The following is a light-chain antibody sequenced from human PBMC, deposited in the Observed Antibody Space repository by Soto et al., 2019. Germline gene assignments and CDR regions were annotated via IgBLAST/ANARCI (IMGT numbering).Light chain of an antibody. V-gene: IGLV2-14*01. Sequence: QSVLTQPASVSGSPGQSIAISCTGTSSDVGAYNHVSWYQQHPGKAPELMIFDVSNRPSGVSDRFSGSKSGNTASLTISGFRAEDEVYYYCCSFASRNTYVCGSGTKVTVL. CDR3: CSFASRNTYV. J-gene: IGLJ1*01. CDR2: DVS. CDR1: SSDVGAYNH.